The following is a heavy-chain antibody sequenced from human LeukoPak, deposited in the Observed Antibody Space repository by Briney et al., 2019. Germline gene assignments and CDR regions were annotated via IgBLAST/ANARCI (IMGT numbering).Heavy chain of an antibody. CDR1: GFTFDSYG. CDR3: AKSLDYDSSYFDP. Sequence: GGSLRLSCAASGFTFDSYGMSWVRQAPGKGLEWISGINWNGDDTTYADSVKGRFTISRDNSKNTLYLQMNSLRAEDTAVYYCAKSLDYDSSYFDPWGQGTLVTVSS. D-gene: IGHD3-3*01. CDR2: INWNGDDT. V-gene: IGHV3-20*04. J-gene: IGHJ5*02.